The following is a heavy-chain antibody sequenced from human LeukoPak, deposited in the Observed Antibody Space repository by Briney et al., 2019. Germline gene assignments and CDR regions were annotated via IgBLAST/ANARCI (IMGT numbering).Heavy chain of an antibody. CDR1: GFTFSSYA. CDR3: AAAGTFISHFDY. D-gene: IGHD6-13*01. CDR2: ISGSGGST. V-gene: IGHV3-23*01. Sequence: GGSLRLSCAASGFTFSSYAMSWVRQAPGKGLEWVSAISGSGGSTYYADSVKGRFTISRDNSKNTLYLQMNSLRAEDTAVYYCAAAGTFISHFDYWGQGTLVTVSS. J-gene: IGHJ4*02.